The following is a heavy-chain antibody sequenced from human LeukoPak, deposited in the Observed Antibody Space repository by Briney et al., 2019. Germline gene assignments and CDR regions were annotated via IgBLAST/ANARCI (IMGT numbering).Heavy chain of an antibody. D-gene: IGHD6-19*01. CDR1: GFTFSSYA. V-gene: IGHV3-23*01. CDR2: ISGSGGST. J-gene: IGHJ4*02. Sequence: PGGSLRLSCAASGFTFSSYAMSWVRQASGKGLEWVSAISGSGGSTYYADSVKGRFTISRDNSKDTLYLQMNSLRAEDTAVYYSFVAAHGGYWGQGTLVTVSS. CDR3: FVAAHGGY.